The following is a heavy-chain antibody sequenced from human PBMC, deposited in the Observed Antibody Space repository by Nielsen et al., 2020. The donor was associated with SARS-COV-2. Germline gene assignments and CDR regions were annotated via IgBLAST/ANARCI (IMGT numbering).Heavy chain of an antibody. V-gene: IGHV4-61*05. Sequence: SETLSLTCTVSGGSISSSSYYWGWIRQPPGKGLEWIGYIYYSGSTNYNPSLKSRVTISVDTSKNQFSLKLSSVTAADTAVYYCARHVDYDSSGYYFQSAFDIWGQGTMVTVSS. J-gene: IGHJ3*02. CDR2: IYYSGST. CDR3: ARHVDYDSSGYYFQSAFDI. CDR1: GGSISSSSYY. D-gene: IGHD3-22*01.